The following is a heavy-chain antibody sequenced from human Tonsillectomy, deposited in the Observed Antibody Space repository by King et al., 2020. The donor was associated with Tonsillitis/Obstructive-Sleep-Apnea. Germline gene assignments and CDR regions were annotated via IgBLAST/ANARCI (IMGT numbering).Heavy chain of an antibody. CDR1: GFTFSSYA. J-gene: IGHJ3*02. CDR2: ISGSGGST. Sequence: VQLVESGGGLVQPGGSLRLSCAASGFTFSSYAMSWVRQAPGKGLDWVSAISGSGGSTYYADSVKGRFTISRDNSKNTLYLQMSSLRAADSALYYCAKDKFGYPAGAFDIWGQGTMVIVSS. D-gene: IGHD3-10*01. V-gene: IGHV3-23*04. CDR3: AKDKFGYPAGAFDI.